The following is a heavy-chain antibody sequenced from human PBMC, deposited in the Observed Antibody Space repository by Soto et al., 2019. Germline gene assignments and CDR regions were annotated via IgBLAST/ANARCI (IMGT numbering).Heavy chain of an antibody. CDR1: GGSISSYY. D-gene: IGHD3-9*01. J-gene: IGHJ4*02. V-gene: IGHV4-4*07. Sequence: SETLSLTCTVSGGSISSYYWSWIRQPAGKGLEWIGRIYTSGSTNYNPSLKSRVTMSVDTSKNQFSLKLSSVTAADTAVYYCARTSLTGYSKYYFDYWGQGTLVTVSS. CDR3: ARTSLTGYSKYYFDY. CDR2: IYTSGST.